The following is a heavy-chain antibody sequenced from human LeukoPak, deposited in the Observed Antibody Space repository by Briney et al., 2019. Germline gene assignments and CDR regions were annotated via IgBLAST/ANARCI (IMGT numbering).Heavy chain of an antibody. CDR3: ARESVYYGSGSGMDV. D-gene: IGHD3-10*01. CDR1: RYSFDSYA. V-gene: IGHV3-33*08. CDR2: IWYDGSNK. Sequence: GGSLRLSCEGSRYSFDSYAMTWVRQAPGKGLEWVAVIWYDGSNKYYADSVKGRFTISRDNSKNTLYLQMNSLRAEDTAVYYCARESVYYGSGSGMDVWGQGTTVTVSS. J-gene: IGHJ6*02.